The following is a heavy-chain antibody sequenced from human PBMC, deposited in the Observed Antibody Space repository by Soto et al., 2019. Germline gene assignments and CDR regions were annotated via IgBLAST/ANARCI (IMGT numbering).Heavy chain of an antibody. V-gene: IGHV3-21*01. CDR2: ISSTSSDI. J-gene: IGHJ4*02. CDR1: GFAFSTYS. D-gene: IGHD6-13*01. CDR3: ARLGPYSSMWYAGFDY. Sequence: EVQLVESGGGLVKPGGSLRLSCAASGFAFSTYSMNWVRQAPGKELEWVSCISSTSSDIYDADSVKGRFTISRDNAKNSLYLQMNSLRAEDTAVYYCARLGPYSSMWYAGFDYWGQGTLVTVSS.